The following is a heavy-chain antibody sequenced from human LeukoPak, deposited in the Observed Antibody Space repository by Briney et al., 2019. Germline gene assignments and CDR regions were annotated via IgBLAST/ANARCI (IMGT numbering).Heavy chain of an antibody. V-gene: IGHV1-46*01. J-gene: IGHJ3*02. CDR3: ARADSSYDSFDI. D-gene: IGHD3-22*01. CDR1: GYTFTDYY. CDR2: INPSGGSA. Sequence: ASVKVSCKASGYTFTDYYIHWVRQAPGQGPEWMGIINPSGGSATFAQKFQGRGTMTEDTSTSTVYMELNSLRSEDTAVYYCARADSSYDSFDIWGQGTMVTVSS.